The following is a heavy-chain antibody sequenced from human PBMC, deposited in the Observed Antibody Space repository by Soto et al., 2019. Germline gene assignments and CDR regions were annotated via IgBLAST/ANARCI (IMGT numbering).Heavy chain of an antibody. D-gene: IGHD6-19*01. Sequence: EVQLVESGGGLVKPGGSLRLSCAASGFTFSSYGMSWVRQAPGKGLEWVSSTSGSGDNTYYADSVKGRFTISRDNSKNKVYLQMNSLRAEDTAVYYCAKDRSRYTSGWHNWFDPWGQGTLVTVSS. J-gene: IGHJ5*02. CDR2: TSGSGDNT. CDR3: AKDRSRYTSGWHNWFDP. V-gene: IGHV3-23*04. CDR1: GFTFSSYG.